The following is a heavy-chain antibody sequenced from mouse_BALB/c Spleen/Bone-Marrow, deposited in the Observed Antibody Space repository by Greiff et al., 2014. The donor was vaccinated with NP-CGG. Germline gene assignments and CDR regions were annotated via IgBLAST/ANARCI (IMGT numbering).Heavy chain of an antibody. CDR1: GYSFTSYW. V-gene: IGHV1S126*01. D-gene: IGHD1-1*01. CDR3: AREGDYYGSSAY. J-gene: IGHJ3*01. CDR2: IDPSDSET. Sequence: VQLQQSGPQLVRPGASVKISCKASGYSFTSYWMHWVKQRPGQGLEWIGMIDPSDSETRLNQKFKDKATLTVDKSSSTAYMQLSSPTFEDSAVYYCAREGDYYGSSAYWGQGTLVTVSA.